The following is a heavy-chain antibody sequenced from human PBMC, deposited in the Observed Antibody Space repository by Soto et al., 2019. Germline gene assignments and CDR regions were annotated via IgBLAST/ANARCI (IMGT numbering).Heavy chain of an antibody. CDR3: ALGVVSRGGMDV. D-gene: IGHD3-3*01. J-gene: IGHJ6*02. CDR1: GFTFSSYG. Sequence: QVQLVESGGGVVQPGRSLRLSCAASGFTFSSYGMHWVRQAPGKGLEWVAVISYDGSNKYDADSVKGRFTISRDNSKNTLYLQMNSLRAEDTAVYYCALGVVSRGGMDVWGQGTTVTVSS. CDR2: ISYDGSNK. V-gene: IGHV3-30*03.